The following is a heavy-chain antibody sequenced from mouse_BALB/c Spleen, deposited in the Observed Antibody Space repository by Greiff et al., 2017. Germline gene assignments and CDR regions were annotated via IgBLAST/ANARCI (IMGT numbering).Heavy chain of an antibody. CDR1: GFTFSSYA. Sequence: EVKLVESGGGLVKPGGSLKLSCAASGFTFSSYAMSWVRQSPEKRLEWVAEISSGGSYTYYPDTVTGRFTISRDTAKNTLYLEMSSLRSEDTAMYYCARAAYYAMDYWGQGTSVTVSS. CDR3: ARAAYYAMDY. CDR2: ISSGGSYT. V-gene: IGHV5-9-4*01. J-gene: IGHJ4*01.